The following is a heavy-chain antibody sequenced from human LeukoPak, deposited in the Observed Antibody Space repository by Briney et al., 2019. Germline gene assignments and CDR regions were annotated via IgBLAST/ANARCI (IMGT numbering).Heavy chain of an antibody. CDR2: ISSSSSTI. V-gene: IGHV3-48*01. CDR3: ARYYSQWSFDY. CDR1: GFTFSTYS. D-gene: IGHD3-16*01. J-gene: IGHJ4*02. Sequence: PGGSLRLSCAASGFTFSTYSMNWVRQAPGKGLEWVSDISSSSSTIYYADSVKGRFTTSRDNAKNSLYLQTNSLRAEDTAVYYCARYYSQWSFDYWGQGTLVTVSS.